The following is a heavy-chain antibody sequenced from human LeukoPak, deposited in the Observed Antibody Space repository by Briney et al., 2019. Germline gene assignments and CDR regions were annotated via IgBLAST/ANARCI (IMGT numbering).Heavy chain of an antibody. J-gene: IGHJ4*02. CDR3: ARQGPLYYFDY. V-gene: IGHV4-61*01. CDR1: GGSISSGSYY. Sequence: SQTLSLTCTVSGGSISSGSYYWSWIRQPPGKGLEWIGYIYYSGSTYYNPSLMSRVTISVDTSNNQFSLKLSSVTAADTAVYFCARQGPLYYFDYWGQGTLVTVSS. CDR2: IYYSGST.